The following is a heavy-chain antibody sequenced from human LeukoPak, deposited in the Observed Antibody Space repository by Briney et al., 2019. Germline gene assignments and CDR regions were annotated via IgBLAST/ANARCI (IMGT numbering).Heavy chain of an antibody. D-gene: IGHD6-19*01. J-gene: IGHJ4*02. CDR2: IRYDGSNK. Sequence: GGSLRLSCAASGFTFSSYGMYWVRQAPGKGLEWVAFIRYDGSNKYYADSVKGRFTVSRDNSKNTLYLQMKSLRAEDTAVYYCAREPPGYSSGWYDYWGQGTLVTVSS. CDR3: AREPPGYSSGWYDY. CDR1: GFTFSSYG. V-gene: IGHV3-30*02.